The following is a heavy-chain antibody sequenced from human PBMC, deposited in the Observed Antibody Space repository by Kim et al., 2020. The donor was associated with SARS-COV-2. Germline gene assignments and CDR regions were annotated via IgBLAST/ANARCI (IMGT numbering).Heavy chain of an antibody. CDR2: IKSKTDGGTT. V-gene: IGHV3-15*01. Sequence: GGSLRLSCAASGFTFSNAWMRWVRKAPGKGLEGVGRIKSKTDGGTTDYAAPVKGRFTISRDDSKNTLYLQMNSLKTEDTAVYYCTNAGVSTIFGVFEAAYWGQGTLVTVSS. CDR1: GFTFSNAW. D-gene: IGHD3-3*01. J-gene: IGHJ4*02. CDR3: TNAGVSTIFGVFEAAY.